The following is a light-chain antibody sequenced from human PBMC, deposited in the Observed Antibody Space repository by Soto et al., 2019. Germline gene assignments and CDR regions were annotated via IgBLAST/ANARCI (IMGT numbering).Light chain of an antibody. V-gene: IGLV2-14*01. CDR1: GSDVGGYDY. Sequence: QSALTLTASVSASPGQSITISCTGTGSDVGGYDYVSWFQQHPGKAPRLLIFDVSNRPSGVSDRFSGSRSGNTASLTISGLEAEDEADYYCNSFTSSSTLVFGTGTKLTVL. CDR3: NSFTSSSTLV. J-gene: IGLJ1*01. CDR2: DVS.